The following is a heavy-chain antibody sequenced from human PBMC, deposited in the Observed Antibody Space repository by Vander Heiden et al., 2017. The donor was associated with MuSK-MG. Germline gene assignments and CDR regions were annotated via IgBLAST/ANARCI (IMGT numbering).Heavy chain of an antibody. J-gene: IGHJ4*02. CDR3: ARGLRFLEWPNDY. D-gene: IGHD3-3*01. CDR1: GFTFSSYA. CDR2: ISYDGSNK. Sequence: QVQLVESGGGVVQPGRSLRLSCAASGFTFSSYAMHWVRQAPGKGLEWVAVISYDGSNKYYADSVKGRFTISRDNSKNTLYLQMNSLRAEDTAVYYCARGLRFLEWPNDYWGQGTLVTVSS. V-gene: IGHV3-30-3*01.